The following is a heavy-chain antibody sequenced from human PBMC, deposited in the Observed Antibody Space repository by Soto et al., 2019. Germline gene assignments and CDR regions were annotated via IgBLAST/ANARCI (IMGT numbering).Heavy chain of an antibody. CDR2: ISSTSNYK. CDR1: GFTFSSYS. CDR3: ARDQPRTYYYDSSGPVDY. D-gene: IGHD3-22*01. J-gene: IGHJ4*02. V-gene: IGHV3-21*02. Sequence: EVQLVESGGGLVKPGGSLRLSCAASGFTFSSYSMNWVRQAPGKGLEWVSSISSTSNYKYYADSVKGRFTISRDNAKNSLYLQMNSLRAEDTAVYYCARDQPRTYYYDSSGPVDYWGQGTLVTVSS.